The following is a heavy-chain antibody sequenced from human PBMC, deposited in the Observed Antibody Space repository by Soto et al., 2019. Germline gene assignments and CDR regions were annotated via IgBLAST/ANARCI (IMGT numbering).Heavy chain of an antibody. V-gene: IGHV4-31*03. CDR3: ARARDAITGTIFDY. J-gene: IGHJ4*02. CDR1: GGSISSGGYY. Sequence: QVQLQESGPGLVKPSQTLSLTCTVSGGSISSGGYYWSWIRQHPGKGLEWIGYIYYSGSTYYIPSPNSRVTISVVTSKTQFSLQLSSVTAADTAVYYCARARDAITGTIFDYWGQGTLVTVSS. D-gene: IGHD1-7*01. CDR2: IYYSGST.